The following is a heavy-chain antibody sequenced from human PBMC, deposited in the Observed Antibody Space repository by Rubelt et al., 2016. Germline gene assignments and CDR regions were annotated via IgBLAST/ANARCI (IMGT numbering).Heavy chain of an antibody. Sequence: QVQLVQSGAEVKKPGASVQVSCKASGYTFTSYARHWVRQAPGQRLEWMGWINAGNGNTKYSQKFQGRVTITRDTSASTAYMELSSLRSEDTAVYYCAREGDYYYGMDVWGQGTTVTVSS. D-gene: IGHD3-16*01. CDR2: INAGNGNT. J-gene: IGHJ6*02. CDR1: GYTFTSYA. CDR3: AREGDYYYGMDV. V-gene: IGHV1-3*01.